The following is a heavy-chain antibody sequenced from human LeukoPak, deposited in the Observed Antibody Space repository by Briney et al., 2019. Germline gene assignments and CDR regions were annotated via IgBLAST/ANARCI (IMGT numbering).Heavy chain of an antibody. CDR2: IYYSGST. J-gene: IGHJ4*02. Sequence: PSETLSLTCTVSGGSISRYYWTWIRQPPGKGLEWIGYIYYSGSTNYNPSLKSRVTISVDTSKNQFSLKLSSVTAADTAVYYCARDQGVGSMAYYFDYWGQGTLVTVSS. CDR1: GGSISRYY. V-gene: IGHV4-59*01. D-gene: IGHD2/OR15-2a*01. CDR3: ARDQGVGSMAYYFDY.